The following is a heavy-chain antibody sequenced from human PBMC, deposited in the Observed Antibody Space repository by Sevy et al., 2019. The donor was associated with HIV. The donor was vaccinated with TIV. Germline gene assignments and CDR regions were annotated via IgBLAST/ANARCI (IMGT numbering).Heavy chain of an antibody. CDR2: INHSGST. Sequence: SETLSLTCAVYAGSFSGYYWSWIRQPPGKGLEWIGEINHSGSTNYNPSLKSRVTISVDTSKNQFSLKLSSVTAADTAVYYCARRPYGHYYDSSGPYYYYYYMDVWGKGTTVTVSS. V-gene: IGHV4-34*01. CDR3: ARRPYGHYYDSSGPYYYYYYMDV. D-gene: IGHD3-22*01. CDR1: AGSFSGYY. J-gene: IGHJ6*03.